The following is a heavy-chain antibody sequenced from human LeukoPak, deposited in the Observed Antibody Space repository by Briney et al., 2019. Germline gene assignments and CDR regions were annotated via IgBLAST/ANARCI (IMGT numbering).Heavy chain of an antibody. CDR2: INAGNGNT. D-gene: IGHD2-2*01. V-gene: IGHV1-3*01. Sequence: ASVKVSCKASGYTSTSYAMHWVRQAPGQRLEWMGWINAGNGNTKYSQKFQGRVTITRDTSASTAYMELSSLRSEDTAVYYCAHLEDCSSTSCYAGWFDPWGQGTLVTVSS. CDR1: GYTSTSYA. CDR3: AHLEDCSSTSCYAGWFDP. J-gene: IGHJ5*02.